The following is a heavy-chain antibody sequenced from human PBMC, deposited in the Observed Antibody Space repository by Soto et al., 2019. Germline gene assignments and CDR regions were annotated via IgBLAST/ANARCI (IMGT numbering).Heavy chain of an antibody. CDR2: INPSGGST. V-gene: IGHV1-46*01. Sequence: ASVKVSCKASGYTFTSYYMHWVRQAPGQGLEWMGIINPSGGSTSYAQKFQGRVTMTRDTSISTAYMELSRLRSDDTAVYYCARQGEFYYGMDVWGQGTTVTVSS. J-gene: IGHJ6*02. CDR3: ARQGEFYYGMDV. CDR1: GYTFTSYY. D-gene: IGHD3-16*01.